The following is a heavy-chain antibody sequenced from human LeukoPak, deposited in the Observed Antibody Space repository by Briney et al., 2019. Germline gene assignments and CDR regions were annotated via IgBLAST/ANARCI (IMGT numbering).Heavy chain of an antibody. CDR1: GYTFTSYA. CDR3: AVGCSGGSCYSGAFDI. J-gene: IGHJ3*02. D-gene: IGHD2-15*01. CDR2: INTNTGNP. V-gene: IGHV7-4-1*01. Sequence: ASVKVSCKASGYTFTSYAMNWVRQAPGQGLEWMGWINTNTGNPTYAQGFTGRFVFSLDTSVSTAYLQICCLKAEDTAVYYCAVGCSGGSCYSGAFDIWGQGTMVTVSS.